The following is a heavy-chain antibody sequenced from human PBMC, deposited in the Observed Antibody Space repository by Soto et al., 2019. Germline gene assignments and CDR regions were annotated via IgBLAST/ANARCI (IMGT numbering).Heavy chain of an antibody. V-gene: IGHV3-30*18. J-gene: IGHJ4*02. Sequence: VQLVESGGGVVQPGRSLRLSCAASGFTFSDYAMHWVRQAPGKGLEWVAVVSHDGRNTHYADSVKDRFTISRDSSKNTVSLETTSLRAEDTAVYYCAKGGRQWLVTSDFNYWGQGALVTVSS. CDR1: GFTFSDYA. CDR2: VSHDGRNT. D-gene: IGHD6-19*01. CDR3: AKGGRQWLVTSDFNY.